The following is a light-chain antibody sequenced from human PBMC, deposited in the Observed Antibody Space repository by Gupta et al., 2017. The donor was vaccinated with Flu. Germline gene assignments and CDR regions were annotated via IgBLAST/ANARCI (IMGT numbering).Light chain of an antibody. CDR3: SSDTSTNTFYV. V-gene: IGLV2-14*01. Sequence: SALTQPASVSGSPGQSITISCTGTSSDVGGSHYVSWSQQHPGKAPKLMIDNVSNRPSGLSSRFSGSKSGNTAFLTISGLEAEDESDYYCSSDTSTNTFYVFGTGTKVTVL. CDR2: NVS. CDR1: SSDVGGSHY. J-gene: IGLJ1*01.